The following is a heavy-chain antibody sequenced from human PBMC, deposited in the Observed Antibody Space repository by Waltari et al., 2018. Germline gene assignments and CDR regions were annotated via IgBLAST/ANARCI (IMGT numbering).Heavy chain of an antibody. V-gene: IGHV5-51*01. J-gene: IGHJ3*02. Sequence: EVQLVQSGAEVKKPGESLKISCKGSGYSFTSYWIGWVRPMPGKGLEWMGIIYPGDSDTRYSPSFQGQVTISADKSISTAYLQWSSLKASDTAMYYCARPSLLWFRELDAFDIWGQGTMVTVSS. D-gene: IGHD3-10*01. CDR3: ARPSLLWFRELDAFDI. CDR1: GYSFTSYW. CDR2: IYPGDSDT.